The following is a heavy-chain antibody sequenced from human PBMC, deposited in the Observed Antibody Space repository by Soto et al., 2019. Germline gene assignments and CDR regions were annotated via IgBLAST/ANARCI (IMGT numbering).Heavy chain of an antibody. CDR2: IGTAGDT. CDR1: GFTFSSYD. CDR3: ARGSLGRDGYNLDTNWYFEL. Sequence: EVQLVESGGGLVQPGGSLRLSCAASGFTFSSYDMHWVRQATGKGLEWVSAIGTAGDTYYPGSVKGRFTISRENAKNSLYLQMNSLRAGDTAVYYCARGSLGRDGYNLDTNWYFELWGRGTLVTVSS. J-gene: IGHJ2*01. V-gene: IGHV3-13*01. D-gene: IGHD5-12*01.